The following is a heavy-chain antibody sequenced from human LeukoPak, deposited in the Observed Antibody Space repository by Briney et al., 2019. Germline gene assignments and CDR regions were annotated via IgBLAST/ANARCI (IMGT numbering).Heavy chain of an antibody. CDR1: GYSISSGYY. J-gene: IGHJ4*02. CDR3: ARGLAAAGLHPPTHFDY. V-gene: IGHV4-38-2*02. Sequence: SETLSLTCTVSGYSISSGYYWGWIRQPPGKGLEWIGSIYHSGSTYYNPSLKSRVTISVDTSKNQFSLKLSSVTAADTAVYYCARGLAAAGLHPPTHFDYWGQGTLVTVSS. CDR2: IYHSGST. D-gene: IGHD6-13*01.